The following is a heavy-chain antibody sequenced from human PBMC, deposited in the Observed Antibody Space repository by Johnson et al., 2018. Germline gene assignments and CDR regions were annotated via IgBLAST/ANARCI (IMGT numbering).Heavy chain of an antibody. J-gene: IGHJ6*02. CDR2: IWYDGSNK. Sequence: QVQLVQSGGGVVQPGRSLRLSCAASGFTFSSYCMHWVRQAPGKGLEWVAVIWYDGSNKYYADSVKGRFTISRDNSKNPLYLQMNSLRAEDTAVYYCAGDGPHSGGYVMDGWGQGTTVTVAS. CDR3: AGDGPHSGGYVMDG. V-gene: IGHV3-33*01. CDR1: GFTFSSYC. D-gene: IGHD4-23*01.